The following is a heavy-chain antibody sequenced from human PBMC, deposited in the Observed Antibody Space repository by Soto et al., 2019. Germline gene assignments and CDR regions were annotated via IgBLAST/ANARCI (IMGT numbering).Heavy chain of an antibody. CDR1: GYTFTSHG. CDR3: ARAPVTMIVVVTRFDP. CDR2: ISAYNGNT. Sequence: ASVKVSCKASGYTFTSHGISWVRQAPGQRLEWMGWISAYNGNTNYAQKLQGRVTMTTDTSTSTAYMELRSLRSDDTAVYYCARAPVTMIVVVTRFDPWGQGTLVTVSS. J-gene: IGHJ5*02. V-gene: IGHV1-18*01. D-gene: IGHD3-22*01.